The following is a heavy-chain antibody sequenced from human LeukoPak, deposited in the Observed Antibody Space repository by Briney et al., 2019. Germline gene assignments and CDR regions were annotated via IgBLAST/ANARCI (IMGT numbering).Heavy chain of an antibody. CDR3: ARVSVLGYCSSTSRYGPFDY. D-gene: IGHD2-2*01. CDR2: INPNSGGT. J-gene: IGHJ4*02. V-gene: IGHV1-2*02. Sequence: ASVKVSCKASGYTFTGYYMHWVRQAPGQGLEWMGWINPNSGGTNYAQKFQGRVTMTRDTSISTAYMELSRLRSDDTAVYYCARVSVLGYCSSTSRYGPFDYWGQGTLVTVSS. CDR1: GYTFTGYY.